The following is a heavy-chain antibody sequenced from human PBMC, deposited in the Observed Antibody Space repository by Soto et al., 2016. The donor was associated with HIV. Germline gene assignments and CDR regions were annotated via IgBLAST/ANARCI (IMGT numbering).Heavy chain of an antibody. CDR1: NGSFTSYY. CDR2: IYYNGTI. Sequence: QLQESGPGLVIPSETLSLTCAVSNGSFTSYYWTWIRQPPGKGLEWIGCIYYNGTINYNSSLKSRLTISANRSRKQFSLKVTSVTAADTAVYYCATTTTTITPAHFDHWGQGALVTV. J-gene: IGHJ4*02. CDR3: ATTTTTITPAHFDH. V-gene: IGHV4-59*13. D-gene: IGHD3-10*01.